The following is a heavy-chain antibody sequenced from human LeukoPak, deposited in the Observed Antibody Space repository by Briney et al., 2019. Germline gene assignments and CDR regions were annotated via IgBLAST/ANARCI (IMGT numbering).Heavy chain of an antibody. CDR3: ARGPGYSYARYYFDY. Sequence: SETLSLTCAVYGGSFSGYYWSWIRQPPGKGLEWIGEINHSGSTNYNPSLKSRVTISVDTSKHQFSLKLSSVTAADTAVYYCARGPGYSYARYYFDYWGQGTLVTVSS. J-gene: IGHJ4*02. D-gene: IGHD5-18*01. CDR2: INHSGST. CDR1: GGSFSGYY. V-gene: IGHV4-34*01.